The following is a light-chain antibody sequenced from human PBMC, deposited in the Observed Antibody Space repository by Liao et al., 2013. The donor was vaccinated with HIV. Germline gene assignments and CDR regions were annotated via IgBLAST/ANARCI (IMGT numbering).Light chain of an antibody. Sequence: SYELTQPPSVTVSPGQTASITCSGDKLGDKYACWYQQKPGQSPVLVIYQDTKRPSGIPERFSGSNSGNTATLTISGTQAIDEADYYCQAWGSSNWVFGGGTKLTVL. J-gene: IGLJ3*02. CDR2: QDT. V-gene: IGLV3-1*01. CDR3: QAWGSSNWV. CDR1: KLGDKY.